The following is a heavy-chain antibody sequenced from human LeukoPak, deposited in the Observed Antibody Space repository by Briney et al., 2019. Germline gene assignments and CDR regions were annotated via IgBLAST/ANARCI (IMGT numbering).Heavy chain of an antibody. V-gene: IGHV3-64D*06. CDR3: VKRSHIVVVPAATGLDY. D-gene: IGHD2-2*01. J-gene: IGHJ4*02. CDR2: IRSNGGST. CDR1: GFTFSSYA. Sequence: GGSLRLSCSASGFTFSSYAMHWVRQAPGKGLEYVSAIRSNGGSTYYADSVKGRFTISRDNSKNTLYLQMSSLRAEDTAVYYCVKRSHIVVVPAATGLDYWGQGTLVTVSS.